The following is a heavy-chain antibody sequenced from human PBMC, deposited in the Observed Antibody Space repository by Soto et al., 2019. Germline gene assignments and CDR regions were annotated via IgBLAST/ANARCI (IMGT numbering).Heavy chain of an antibody. V-gene: IGHV1-69*13. D-gene: IGHD1-7*01. J-gene: IGHJ6*02. CDR3: AREDGLNYRYYEMEG. CDR2: IIPVFGSA. CDR1: GDTFSSYS. Sequence: SVKVSCKASGDTFSSYSITWVRQAPGQGLEWMGGIIPVFGSANYAQKFQGRVTITADESTSTAYMELSSLRSQDTAVYFCAREDGLNYRYYEMEGWGQGTTVT.